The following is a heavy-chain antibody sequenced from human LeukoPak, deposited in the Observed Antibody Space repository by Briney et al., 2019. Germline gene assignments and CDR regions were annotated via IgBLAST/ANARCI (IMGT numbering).Heavy chain of an antibody. CDR2: ISAYNGNT. CDR1: GYTFTSYG. Sequence: ASVKVSCKASGYTFTSYGISWVRQAPGQGLEWMGWISAYNGNTNYAQKLQGRVTMTTDTSTSTAYMELRSLRSEDTAVYYCVAVVDTSFDYWGQGTPVTVSS. V-gene: IGHV1-18*01. D-gene: IGHD2-15*01. J-gene: IGHJ4*02. CDR3: VAVVDTSFDY.